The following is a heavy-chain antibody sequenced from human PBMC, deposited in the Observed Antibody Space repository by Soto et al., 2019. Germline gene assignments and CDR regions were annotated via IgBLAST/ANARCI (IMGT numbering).Heavy chain of an antibody. D-gene: IGHD5-18*01. J-gene: IGHJ4*02. Sequence: GALRLSCAASGFTFSSFAMGWVPQAPGKGLEWVSSITSTGDRAYYADSVKGRFTVSRDNSKNTLYLQMNSLRAEDTAVYYCAKYYMVTRSPFDYWGQGTLVTVSS. CDR3: AKYYMVTRSPFDY. CDR1: GFTFSSFA. CDR2: ITSTGDRA. V-gene: IGHV3-23*01.